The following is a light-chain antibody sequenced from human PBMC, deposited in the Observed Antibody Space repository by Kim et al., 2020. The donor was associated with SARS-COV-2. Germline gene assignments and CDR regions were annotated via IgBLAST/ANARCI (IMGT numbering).Light chain of an antibody. CDR2: EDS. J-gene: IGLJ2*01. V-gene: IGLV3-1*01. Sequence: SYELTQPPSVSVSPGQTAYITCSGDKLGDKYACWYQQRPGQSPVLVIHEDSQRPSGIPERFSGSKSGDTATLTIGGAQAMDEADYYCQAWDSTTVIFGGGTQRPS. CDR3: QAWDSTTVI. CDR1: KLGDKY.